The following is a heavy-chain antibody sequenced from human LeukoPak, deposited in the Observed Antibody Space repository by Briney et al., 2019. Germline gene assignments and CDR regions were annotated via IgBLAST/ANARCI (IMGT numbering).Heavy chain of an antibody. CDR1: GGSISSGDYY. Sequence: SETLSLTCTVSGGSISSGDYYWSWIRQPPGKGLEWIGYIYYSGSTYYNPSLKSRVTISVDTSKNQFSLKLSSVTAADTAVYYCARGDCSSTSCYADYWGQGTLVTVSS. CDR3: ARGDCSSTSCYADY. V-gene: IGHV4-30-4*01. D-gene: IGHD2-2*01. CDR2: IYYSGST. J-gene: IGHJ4*02.